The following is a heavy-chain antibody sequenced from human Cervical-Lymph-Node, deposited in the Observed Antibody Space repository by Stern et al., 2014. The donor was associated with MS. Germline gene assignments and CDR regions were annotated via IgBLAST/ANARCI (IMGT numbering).Heavy chain of an antibody. CDR2: IYYSGST. CDR1: GGSISSYY. J-gene: IGHJ3*02. V-gene: IGHV4-59*01. CDR3: ARDLPYYYDRGDAFDI. Sequence: QVQLQESGPGLVKPSETLSLTCTVSGGSISSYYWSWIRQPPGKGLEWIGYIYYSGSTNYNPSLKSRVTISVDTSKNQFSLKLSSVTAADTAVYYCARDLPYYYDRGDAFDIWGQGTMVTVSS. D-gene: IGHD3-22*01.